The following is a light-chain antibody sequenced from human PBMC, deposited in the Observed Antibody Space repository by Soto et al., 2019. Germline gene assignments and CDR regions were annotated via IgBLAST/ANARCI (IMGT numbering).Light chain of an antibody. CDR3: QQYNNWPPFT. J-gene: IGKJ3*01. V-gene: IGKV3-15*01. CDR1: QSVSRS. CDR2: GAS. Sequence: EXVMTQSPATLSVSPGERVTLSCRASQSVSRSLAWYQQKPGQAPRLLIYGASTRATGIPARFSGSGSGTEFTLTISSLQSEDFAVYYCQQYNNWPPFTFGPGTKVDIK.